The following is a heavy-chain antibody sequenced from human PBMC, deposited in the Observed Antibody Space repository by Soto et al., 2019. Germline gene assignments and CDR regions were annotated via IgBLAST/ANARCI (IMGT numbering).Heavy chain of an antibody. CDR2: IIPIFGTA. CDR1: GGTFSSYA. Sequence: SVKVSCKASGGTFSSYAISWVRQAPGQGLEWMGGIIPIFGTANYAQKFQGRVTITADESTSTAYMGLSSLRSEDTAVYYCAREPGYSSSWYDYWGQGTLVTVSS. J-gene: IGHJ4*02. CDR3: AREPGYSSSWYDY. D-gene: IGHD6-13*01. V-gene: IGHV1-69*13.